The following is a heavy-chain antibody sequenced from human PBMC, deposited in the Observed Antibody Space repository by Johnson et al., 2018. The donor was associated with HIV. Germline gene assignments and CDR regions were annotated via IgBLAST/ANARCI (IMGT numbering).Heavy chain of an antibody. J-gene: IGHJ3*02. CDR3: ALEAVRSTDAFDI. Sequence: VQLVESGGGLVQPGGSLRLSCAASGFTFSSYWMSWVRQSPGKGLECVANIKQDGSEKYYVDSVKGRFTISRDNAKNSLYLQTNSLRAEDTAVYYCALEAVRSTDAFDIWGQGTMVIVSS. D-gene: IGHD3-10*01. CDR2: IKQDGSEK. V-gene: IGHV3-7*05. CDR1: GFTFSSYW.